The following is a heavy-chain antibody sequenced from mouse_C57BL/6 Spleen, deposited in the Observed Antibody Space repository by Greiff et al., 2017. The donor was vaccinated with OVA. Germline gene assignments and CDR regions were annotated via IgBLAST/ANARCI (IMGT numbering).Heavy chain of an antibody. D-gene: IGHD2-5*01. CDR1: GFTFSSYA. Sequence: EVQRVESGGGLVKPGGSLKLSCAASGFTFSSYAMSWVRQTPEKRLEWVATISDGGSYTYYPDNVKGRFTISRDNAKNNLYLQMSHLKSEDTAMYYCAREDYSNLFDYWGQGTTLTVSS. J-gene: IGHJ2*01. CDR2: ISDGGSYT. V-gene: IGHV5-4*01. CDR3: AREDYSNLFDY.